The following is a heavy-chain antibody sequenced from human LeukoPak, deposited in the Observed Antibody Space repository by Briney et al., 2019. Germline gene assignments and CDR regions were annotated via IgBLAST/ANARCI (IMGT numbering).Heavy chain of an antibody. CDR2: IHYSGSA. CDR1: GGSISSSSYY. J-gene: IGHJ4*02. V-gene: IGHV4-39*07. Sequence: SETLSLTCTVSGGSISSSSYYWGWIRQPPGKGLEWIGEIHYSGSATYNPSLKSRVTISVDTSKNQFSLKMNSVTAADTAVYYCARGQWFRAFWSRGTPVTVSS. D-gene: IGHD3-10*01. CDR3: ARGQWFRAF.